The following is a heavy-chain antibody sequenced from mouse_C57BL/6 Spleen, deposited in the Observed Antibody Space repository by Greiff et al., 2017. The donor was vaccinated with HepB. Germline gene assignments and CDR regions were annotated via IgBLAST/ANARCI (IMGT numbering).Heavy chain of an antibody. CDR2: ISNLAYSI. V-gene: IGHV5-15*01. Sequence: EVRVVESGGGLVQPGGSLKLSCAASGFTFSDYGMAWVRQAPRKGPEWVAFISNLAYSIYYADTVTGRFTISRENAKNTLYLEMSSLRSEDTAMYYCARHGELLVYYAMYSWGQGTSVTVSS. J-gene: IGHJ4*01. D-gene: IGHD1-1*01. CDR1: GFTFSDYG. CDR3: ARHGELLVYYAMYS.